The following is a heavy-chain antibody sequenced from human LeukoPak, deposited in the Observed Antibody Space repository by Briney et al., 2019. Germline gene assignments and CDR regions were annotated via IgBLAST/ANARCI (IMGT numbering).Heavy chain of an antibody. Sequence: GGSLRLSCAASGFTFNTHAMSWVRQAPEKGLEWVSSLTRTGRTTYYAGSVKGRFTISRDNLKNTVYLQMNSLRGEDTAIYYCAKDRPNFYEASGSYYKMKGDFWGQGTLVTVSS. CDR3: AKDRPNFYEASGSYYKMKGDF. D-gene: IGHD3-10*01. V-gene: IGHV3-23*01. J-gene: IGHJ4*02. CDR2: LTRTGRTT. CDR1: GFTFNTHA.